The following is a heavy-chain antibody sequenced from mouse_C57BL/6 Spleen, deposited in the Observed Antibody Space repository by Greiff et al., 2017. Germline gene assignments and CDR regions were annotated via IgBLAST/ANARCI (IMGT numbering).Heavy chain of an antibody. D-gene: IGHD1-1*01. J-gene: IGHJ1*03. CDR3: ARPDYYGSRNFDV. CDR1: GFTFSDYG. V-gene: IGHV5-17*01. Sequence: EVQVVESGGGLVKPGGSLKLSCAASGFTFSDYGMHWVRQAPEKGLEWVAYISSGSSTIYYADTVKGRFTISRDNAKNTLFLQMTSLRSEDTAMYYCARPDYYGSRNFDVWGTGTTVTVSS. CDR2: ISSGSSTI.